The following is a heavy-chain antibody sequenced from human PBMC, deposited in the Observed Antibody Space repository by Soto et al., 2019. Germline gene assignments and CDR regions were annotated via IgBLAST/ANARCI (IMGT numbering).Heavy chain of an antibody. V-gene: IGHV4-30-4*01. J-gene: IGHJ4*02. CDR3: ARRSTAEVQGYYFDF. CDR1: GGSISSGDYY. D-gene: IGHD4-17*01. Sequence: TLSLTCTVSGGSISSGDYYWSWIRQPPGKGLEWIGYIYYSGSTYYDPSLKGRLTISVDTSKNQFSLKLTSVTAADTAVYYCARRSTAEVQGYYFDFWGQGTLVTVSS. CDR2: IYYSGST.